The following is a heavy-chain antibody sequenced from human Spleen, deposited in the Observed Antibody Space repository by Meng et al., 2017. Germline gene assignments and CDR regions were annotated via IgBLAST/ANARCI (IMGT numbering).Heavy chain of an antibody. Sequence: SETLSLTCAVSGYSITGSYNWGWIRQSPGKGMEWIGSISQSGSTYYNPSLKSRATMSADTSKNQFSLKLTFVTAADTAVYYCAGGAVVTLIFYHAMDVWGQGTTVTVSS. D-gene: IGHD2-21*02. CDR2: ISQSGST. V-gene: IGHV4-38-2*01. J-gene: IGHJ6*02. CDR1: GYSITGSYN. CDR3: AGGAVVTLIFYHAMDV.